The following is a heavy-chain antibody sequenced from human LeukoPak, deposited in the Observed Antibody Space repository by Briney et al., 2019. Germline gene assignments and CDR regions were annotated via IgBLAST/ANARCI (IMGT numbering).Heavy chain of an antibody. J-gene: IGHJ3*02. V-gene: IGHV3-21*01. Sequence: GGSLRLSCAASGFTFSSYSMNWVRQAPGKGLEWVSSISSSSSYIYYAASVKGRFTISRDNDKNSLYLQMNSVRDEDTDVYYCARRAKGGAYAFDIWGQGTMVTVSS. CDR3: ARRAKGGAYAFDI. CDR1: GFTFSSYS. CDR2: ISSSSSYI. D-gene: IGHD3-16*01.